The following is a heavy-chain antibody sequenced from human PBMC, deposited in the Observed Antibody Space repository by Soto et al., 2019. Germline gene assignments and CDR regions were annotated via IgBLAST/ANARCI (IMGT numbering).Heavy chain of an antibody. V-gene: IGHV3-23*01. CDR1: GFTFSSYA. D-gene: IGHD5-18*01. J-gene: IGHJ5*02. Sequence: PGGSLRLSCAASGFTFSSYAMSWVRQAPGKGLEWVSAISGSGGSTYYADSVKGRFTISRDNSKNTLYLQMNSLRAEDTAVYYCAKRRGYSYGSNWFDPWGQGTLVTVSS. CDR2: ISGSGGST. CDR3: AKRRGYSYGSNWFDP.